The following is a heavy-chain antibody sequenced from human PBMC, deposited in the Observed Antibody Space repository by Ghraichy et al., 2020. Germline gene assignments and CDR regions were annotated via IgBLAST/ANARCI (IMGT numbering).Heavy chain of an antibody. V-gene: IGHV4-59*01. D-gene: IGHD6-6*01. Sequence: SETLSLTCTVSGGSISSYYWSWIRQPPGKGLEWIGYIYYSGSTNYNPSLKSRVTISVDTSKNQFSLKLSSVTAADTAVYYCARGAAPRYYYYYGMDVWGQGTTVTVSS. CDR1: GGSISSYY. CDR2: IYYSGST. J-gene: IGHJ6*02. CDR3: ARGAAPRYYYYYGMDV.